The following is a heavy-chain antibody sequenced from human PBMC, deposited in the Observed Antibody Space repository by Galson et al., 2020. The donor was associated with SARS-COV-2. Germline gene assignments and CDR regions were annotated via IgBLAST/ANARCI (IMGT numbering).Heavy chain of an antibody. CDR2: IHSTGNT. D-gene: IGHD3-10*01. CDR1: GGSISTDDYY. CDR3: ARTSSTGNREYYFGY. Sequence: SETLSLTCAVSGGSISTDDYYWTWIRQPPGKGLEWIGDIHSTGNTYYNPSLRSRVSTSIDTSKNQFSLKLTSVTTADTAVYFCARTSSTGNREYYFGYWGQGTLVTVSS. J-gene: IGHJ4*02. V-gene: IGHV4-30-4*01.